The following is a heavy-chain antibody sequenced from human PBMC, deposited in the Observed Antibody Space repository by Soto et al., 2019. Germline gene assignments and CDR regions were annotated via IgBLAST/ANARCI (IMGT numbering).Heavy chain of an antibody. J-gene: IGHJ4*02. CDR2: VTGSGGST. CDR1: GFTFSSYA. D-gene: IGHD3-3*01. CDR3: TRHYDFWSGVSTVY. Sequence: AGGSLRLSCSASGFTFSSYAMHWVRQAPGKGLEYVSGVTGSGGSTYYADSVKGRFTISRDNPKNTLYLQMNSLRAEDTAVYYCTRHYDFWSGVSTVYWGQGTLVTVSS. V-gene: IGHV3-64*04.